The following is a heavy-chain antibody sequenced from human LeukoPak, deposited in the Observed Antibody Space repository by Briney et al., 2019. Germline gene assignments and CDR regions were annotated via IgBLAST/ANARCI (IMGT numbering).Heavy chain of an antibody. J-gene: IGHJ4*02. CDR1: GFSFNSYA. Sequence: SGGSLRLSCAASGFSFNSYAMNWVRQAPGKGLEWVANIHQDGNEKYYVDSVKGRFTISRDNAKNSLHLQMNSLRAEDTAVYYCARGDKFSGDYWGQGTLVTVSS. CDR3: ARGDKFSGDY. D-gene: IGHD2-15*01. CDR2: IHQDGNEK. V-gene: IGHV3-7*04.